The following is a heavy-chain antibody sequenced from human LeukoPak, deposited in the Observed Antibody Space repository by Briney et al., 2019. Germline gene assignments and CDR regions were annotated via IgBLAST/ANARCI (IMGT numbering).Heavy chain of an antibody. CDR2: ISDNGAAT. J-gene: IGHJ4*02. V-gene: IGHV3-23*01. CDR3: ASRSGGDYPYFDY. D-gene: IGHD4-17*01. Sequence: PGGSLRLSCAASGFTYGTYAVSWVRQAPGKGLDWVSAISDNGAATYYADSVRGRFTVSRDNSINTVYLQMNSLRVEDTALYYCASRSGGDYPYFDYWGQGTLVTVSS. CDR1: GFTYGTYA.